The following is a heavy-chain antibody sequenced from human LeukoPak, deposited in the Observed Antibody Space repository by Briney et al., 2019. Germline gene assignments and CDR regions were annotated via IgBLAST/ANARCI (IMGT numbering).Heavy chain of an antibody. D-gene: IGHD2-21*01. CDR2: ISSSSSYI. CDR1: GFTFSSYS. V-gene: IGHV3-21*01. J-gene: IGHJ4*02. Sequence: GGSLRLSCAASGFTFSSYSMNWVRQAPGKGLEWVSSISSSSSYIYYADSVKGRFTISRDNAKNSLYLQMNGLRAEDTAVYYCASIPGSVGFDYWGQGTLVTVSS. CDR3: ASIPGSVGFDY.